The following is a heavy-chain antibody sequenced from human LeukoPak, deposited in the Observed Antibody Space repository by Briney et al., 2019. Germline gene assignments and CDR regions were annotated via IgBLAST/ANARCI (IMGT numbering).Heavy chain of an antibody. J-gene: IGHJ4*02. V-gene: IGHV3-49*04. CDR1: GFTFGDYA. CDR2: IRSKAYGGTT. D-gene: IGHD3-3*01. Sequence: GGSLRLSCTASGFTFGDYAMSWVRQAPGKGLEWVGFIRSKAYGGTTEYAASVKGRFTISRDDSKSIAYLQMNSLKTEDTAVYYCTRDPDYDFWSGYYGSWGQGTLVTVSS. CDR3: TRDPDYDFWSGYYGS.